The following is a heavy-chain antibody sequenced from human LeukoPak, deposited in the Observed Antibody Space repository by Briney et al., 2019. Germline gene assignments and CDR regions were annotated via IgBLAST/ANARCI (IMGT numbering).Heavy chain of an antibody. D-gene: IGHD3-3*01. CDR3: ARTDFGVLIGVQMDV. CDR2: IIPIFGTA. V-gene: IGHV1-69*05. Sequence: ASAKVSCKASGGTFSSYAISWVRQAPGQGLEWMGGIIPIFGTANYAQTFQGRVTITTDESTSTAYMELSSLRSEDTAVYYCARTDFGVLIGVQMDVWGKGTTVTVSS. CDR1: GGTFSSYA. J-gene: IGHJ6*04.